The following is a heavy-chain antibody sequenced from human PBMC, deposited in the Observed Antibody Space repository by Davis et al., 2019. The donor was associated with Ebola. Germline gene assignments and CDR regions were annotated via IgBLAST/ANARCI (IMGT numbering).Heavy chain of an antibody. CDR2: ISTDNGNS. CDR1: GYTFTSFG. D-gene: IGHD1-7*01. CDR3: ARGGYTWNCVPSPIDY. J-gene: IGHJ4*02. Sequence: ASVKVSCETSGYTFTSFGITWVRQAPGQGLEWMGWISTDNGNSNYEQKFQGRVTMTTDTSTSTAYMELRSLRSDDTAVYYCARGGYTWNCVPSPIDYWGQGALVTVSS. V-gene: IGHV1-18*01.